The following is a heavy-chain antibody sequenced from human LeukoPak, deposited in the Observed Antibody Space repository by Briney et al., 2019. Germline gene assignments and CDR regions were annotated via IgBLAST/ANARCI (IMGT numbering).Heavy chain of an antibody. D-gene: IGHD6-6*01. CDR2: IIPIFGTA. CDR1: GGTFSSYA. Sequence: ASVKVSCKASGGTFSSYAISWVRQAPGQGLEWMGGIIPIFGTANYAQKFQGRVTITTDESTSTAYMELSSLRSEDTAVYYCARDRAARRTYYYYMDVWGKGTTVTVSS. V-gene: IGHV1-69*05. CDR3: ARDRAARRTYYYYMDV. J-gene: IGHJ6*03.